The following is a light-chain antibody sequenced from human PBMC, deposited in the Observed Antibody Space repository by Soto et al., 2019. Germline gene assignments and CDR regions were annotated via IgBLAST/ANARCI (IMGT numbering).Light chain of an antibody. CDR1: QSINSH. CDR3: QQRPNWPLT. J-gene: IGKJ4*01. Sequence: EIVLTQSPATLSVSPGERATLSCRASQSINSHLVWYQQKPGQAPRLLIYDASNRATGIPARFSGSGSGTDFTLTISSLEPDDVAVYYCQQRPNWPLTFGGGTKVEIK. CDR2: DAS. V-gene: IGKV3-11*01.